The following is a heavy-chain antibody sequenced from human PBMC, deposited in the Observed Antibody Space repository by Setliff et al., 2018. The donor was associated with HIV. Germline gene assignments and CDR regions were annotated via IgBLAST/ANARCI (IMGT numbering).Heavy chain of an antibody. CDR3: ATVHYYDSRGYSEHYYMEV. CDR1: AGSISSSNW. Sequence: SQTLSLTCALSAGSISSSNWGSWVRQPPGKCPEWTGQIYHTGSTNYKPSLKSRVGISVDTSKKPFSLNLRSVTATDTAVYYCATVHYYDSRGYSEHYYMEVWGKGTTVTVSS. D-gene: IGHD3-22*01. CDR2: IYHTGST. J-gene: IGHJ6*03. V-gene: IGHV4-4*02.